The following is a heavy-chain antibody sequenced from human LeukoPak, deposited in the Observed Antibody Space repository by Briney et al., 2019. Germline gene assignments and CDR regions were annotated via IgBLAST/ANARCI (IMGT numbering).Heavy chain of an antibody. Sequence: GRSLRLSCAASGFTFDDYAMHWVRQAPGKGLEWVSGIGWNSGSIGYADSVKGRFTISRDNAKNSLYLQMNSLRAEDTALYYCAKGDYYDSSGYRNWGQGTTVTVSS. J-gene: IGHJ6*02. CDR2: IGWNSGSI. V-gene: IGHV3-9*01. CDR1: GFTFDDYA. CDR3: AKGDYYDSSGYRN. D-gene: IGHD3-22*01.